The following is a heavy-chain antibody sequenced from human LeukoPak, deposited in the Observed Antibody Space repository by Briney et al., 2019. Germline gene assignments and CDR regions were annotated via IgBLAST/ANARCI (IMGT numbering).Heavy chain of an antibody. J-gene: IGHJ4*02. CDR3: AKGGYINGYDY. V-gene: IGHV3-7*01. Sequence: PGGSLRLSCAASGFTFRSYWMTWVRQAPGKGLERVANINQDGSKEYYLDSVKGRFTISRDNDKNSLYLHVNSLRAEDTAAYYCAKGGYINGYDYWGQGTLVTVSS. D-gene: IGHD5-18*01. CDR1: GFTFRSYW. CDR2: INQDGSKE.